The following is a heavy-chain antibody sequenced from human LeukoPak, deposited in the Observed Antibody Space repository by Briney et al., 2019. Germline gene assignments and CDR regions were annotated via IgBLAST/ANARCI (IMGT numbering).Heavy chain of an antibody. V-gene: IGHV3-30-3*01. D-gene: IGHD6-19*01. CDR1: GFTFSSYA. CDR2: ISYDGSNK. Sequence: PGGSLRLSCAASGFTFSSYAMHWVRQAPGKGLEWVAVISYDGSNKYYADSVKGRFTISRDNSKNTLYLQMNSLRAEDTAVYYCTTPGYSSGWLNIDYWGQGTLVTVSS. CDR3: TTPGYSSGWLNIDY. J-gene: IGHJ4*02.